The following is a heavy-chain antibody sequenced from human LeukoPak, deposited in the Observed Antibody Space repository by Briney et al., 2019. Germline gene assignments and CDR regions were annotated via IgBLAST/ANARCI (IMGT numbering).Heavy chain of an antibody. CDR2: IYSGGST. CDR1: GFTVSSNY. J-gene: IGHJ6*02. Sequence: PGGSLRLSCAASGFTVSSNYMSWVRQAPGKGLEWVSVIYSGGSTYYADSVKGRFTISRDNSKNTLYLQMNSLRAEDTAVYYCARESSTMVRGVIPRGPKPDYYYYGMDVWGQGTTVTVSS. CDR3: ARESSTMVRGVIPRGPKPDYYYYGMDV. D-gene: IGHD3-10*01. V-gene: IGHV3-66*01.